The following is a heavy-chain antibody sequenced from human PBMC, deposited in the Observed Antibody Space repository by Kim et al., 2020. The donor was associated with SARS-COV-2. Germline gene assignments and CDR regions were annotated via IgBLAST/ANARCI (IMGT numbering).Heavy chain of an antibody. J-gene: IGHJ4*02. V-gene: IGHV4-34*01. Sequence: SETLSLTCAVYGGSFSGYYWSWIRQPPGKGLEWIGEINHSGSTNYNPSLKSRVTISVDTSKNQFSLKLSSVTAADTAVYYCARGRRTYGDYDLGYWGQGTRGTVSS. D-gene: IGHD4-17*01. CDR1: GGSFSGYY. CDR2: INHSGST. CDR3: ARGRRTYGDYDLGY.